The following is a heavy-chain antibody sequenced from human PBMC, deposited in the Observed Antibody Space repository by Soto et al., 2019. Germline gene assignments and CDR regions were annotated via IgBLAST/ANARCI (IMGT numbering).Heavy chain of an antibody. CDR1: CGSISSYY. V-gene: IGHV4-59*01. J-gene: IGHJ1*01. CDR3: AKDSPVGVPLLRDLHD. Sequence: SETLSLTCTVSCGSISSYYWSWIRQPPGKGLEWIGYIYYSGSTNYNPSLKSRVTISVDTSKNQFSLKLSSVTAADTAVYYCAKDSPVGVPLLRDLHDWGKGTLVTDSS. CDR2: IYYSGST. D-gene: IGHD2-15*01.